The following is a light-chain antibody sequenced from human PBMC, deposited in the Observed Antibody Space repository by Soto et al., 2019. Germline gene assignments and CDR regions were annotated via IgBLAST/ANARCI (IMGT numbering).Light chain of an antibody. Sequence: EIVMTQSPITLSVSPGERATFSCGAIKTITTTLAGFQQKPGQPPRLLIFDASNRANVVPARFSGSGSGTEFTLTVSSLQSEDFAVYYCLQYNNWPRTFGHGTKVEIK. CDR3: LQYNNWPRT. J-gene: IGKJ1*01. V-gene: IGKV3-15*01. CDR1: KTITTT. CDR2: DAS.